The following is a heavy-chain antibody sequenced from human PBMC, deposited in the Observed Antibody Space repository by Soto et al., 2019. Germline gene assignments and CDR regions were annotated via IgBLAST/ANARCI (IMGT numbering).Heavy chain of an antibody. V-gene: IGHV1-18*01. J-gene: IGHJ4*02. CDR3: ARGRDGDY. Sequence: QVHLVQSGAEVKKPGASVKVSCKASGYTFTSYGITWVRQAPGQGLEWMGWISAHNGNTDYAQKLQGRVIVTRDTSTSTAYMELMGLISDDTAVYYGARGRDGDYWGQGALVTVSS. CDR1: GYTFTSYG. D-gene: IGHD6-6*01. CDR2: ISAHNGNT.